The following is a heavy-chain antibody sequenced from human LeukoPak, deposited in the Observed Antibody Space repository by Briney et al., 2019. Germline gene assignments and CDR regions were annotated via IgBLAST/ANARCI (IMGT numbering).Heavy chain of an antibody. CDR2: ISSSRSYI. V-gene: IGHV3-21*05. CDR1: GFTLSSYS. J-gene: IGHJ4*02. Sequence: GGSLGLSCAASGFTLSSYSMNWVRQAPGKGLEWVSFISSSRSYIYYADSVMGRFTISRDNAKNSLYVQMNSLRAEDTAVYYCARARRVYDSSGYYYVGLDYWGQGTLVTVSS. D-gene: IGHD3-22*01. CDR3: ARARRVYDSSGYYYVGLDY.